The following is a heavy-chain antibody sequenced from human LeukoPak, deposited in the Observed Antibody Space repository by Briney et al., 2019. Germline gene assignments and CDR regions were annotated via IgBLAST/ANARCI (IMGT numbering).Heavy chain of an antibody. Sequence: PGRSLRLSCAASGFTFSSYAMHWVRQAPGKGLEWVAVISYDGSNKYYADSVKGRFTISRDNSKNTLFLQMNSLRTEDTALYYCARNPSSLDIAAAGNLGQGTLVTVPS. D-gene: IGHD6-13*01. CDR3: ARNPSSLDIAAAGN. CDR2: ISYDGSNK. V-gene: IGHV3-30*04. J-gene: IGHJ4*02. CDR1: GFTFSSYA.